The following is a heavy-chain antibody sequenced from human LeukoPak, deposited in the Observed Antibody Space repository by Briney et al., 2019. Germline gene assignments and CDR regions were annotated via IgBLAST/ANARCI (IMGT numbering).Heavy chain of an antibody. Sequence: GGSLRLSCAASGFTFSSYAMHWVRQAPGKGLEWVAVISYDGSNKYYADSVKGRFTISRDNSKNTLYLQMNSLRAEDTAVYYCASLYCSSTSCGYWGQGTLVTVSS. CDR1: GFTFSSYA. J-gene: IGHJ4*02. CDR2: ISYDGSNK. D-gene: IGHD2-2*01. V-gene: IGHV3-30-3*01. CDR3: ASLYCSSTSCGY.